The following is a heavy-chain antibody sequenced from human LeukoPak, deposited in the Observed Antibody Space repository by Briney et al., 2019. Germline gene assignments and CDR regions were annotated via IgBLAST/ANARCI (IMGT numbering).Heavy chain of an antibody. CDR1: GGSISSYY. J-gene: IGHJ5*02. D-gene: IGHD2-21*02. CDR3: ARVKHEGGVTAIRGNWFDP. Sequence: PSETLSLTSTVSGGSISSYYWSWIRQPPGKGLEWIGYIYYSGSTNYNPSLKSRVTISVDTSKNQFSLKLSSVTAADTAVYYCARVKHEGGVTAIRGNWFDPWGQGTLVTVSS. CDR2: IYYSGST. V-gene: IGHV4-59*01.